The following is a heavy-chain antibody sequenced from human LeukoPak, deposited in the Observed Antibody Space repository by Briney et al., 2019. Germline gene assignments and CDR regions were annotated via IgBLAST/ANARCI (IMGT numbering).Heavy chain of an antibody. CDR3: AKDTESMLFAYYYYYMDV. D-gene: IGHD5-18*01. V-gene: IGHV3-74*01. Sequence: GGSLRLSCADSEFTLSSFWVHWVRQAPGKGLEWVSRVNPEETTTTYADSVKGRFIISRDNSKNTVYLPMNSLRVEDTAVYYCAKDTESMLFAYYYYYMDVWGKGTTVTVSS. J-gene: IGHJ6*03. CDR2: VNPEETTT. CDR1: EFTLSSFW.